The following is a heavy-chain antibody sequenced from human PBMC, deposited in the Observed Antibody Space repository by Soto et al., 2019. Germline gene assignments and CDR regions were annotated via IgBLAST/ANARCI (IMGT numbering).Heavy chain of an antibody. CDR2: INPNSGGT. CDR1: GYAFTGYY. V-gene: IGHV1-2*02. CDR3: ARSDYYYGMDV. Sequence: ASVKVSCKVSGYAFTGYYMHWVRQAPGQGLEWMGWINPNSGGTNYAQKFQGRVTMTRDTSISTAYMELSRLRYDDTAVYYCARSDYYYGMDVWGKGTTVTVSS. J-gene: IGHJ6*04.